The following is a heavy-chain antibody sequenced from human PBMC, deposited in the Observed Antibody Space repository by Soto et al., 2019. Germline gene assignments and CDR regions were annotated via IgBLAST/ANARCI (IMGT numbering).Heavy chain of an antibody. D-gene: IGHD2-2*01. J-gene: IGHJ6*02. CDR1: GGTFSSYA. CDR3: ARAPERRIVVVPAAMKNYYYSGMDV. V-gene: IGHV1-69*13. CDR2: IIPIFGTA. Sequence: GPSVKVSCKDSGGTFSSYAISWARQAPGQGLEWMGGIIPIFGTANYAQKLQGRVTITADESTSTAYMELSSLRSEDTAVYYCARAPERRIVVVPAAMKNYYYSGMDVWGQGPTVTVS.